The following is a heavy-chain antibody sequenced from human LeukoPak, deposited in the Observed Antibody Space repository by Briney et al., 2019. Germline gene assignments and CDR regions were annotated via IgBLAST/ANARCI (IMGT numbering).Heavy chain of an antibody. D-gene: IGHD2-2*01. V-gene: IGHV4-39*01. CDR1: GGSISSSSYY. J-gene: IGHJ4*02. Sequence: KASETLSLTCTVSGGSISSSSYYWGWIRQPPGKGLEWIGTIYYSGSTYYNPSLKSRVTISVDTSKNQFSLKLRSVTAADTAVYYCARHFCSSTSCSNWGQGTLVTVSS. CDR2: IYYSGST. CDR3: ARHFCSSTSCSN.